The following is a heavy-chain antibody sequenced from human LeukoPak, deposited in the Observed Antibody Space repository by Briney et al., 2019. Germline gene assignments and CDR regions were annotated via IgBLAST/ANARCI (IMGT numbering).Heavy chain of an antibody. J-gene: IGHJ4*02. CDR2: ISYDGSNK. D-gene: IGHD6-13*01. V-gene: IGHV3-30-3*01. Sequence: GGSLRLSCAASGFTFSSYAMHWVRQAPGKGLEWVAVISYDGSNKYYADSVKGRFTISRDNSKNTLYLQMNSLRAEDTAVYYCARPQQTAYYFDYWGQGTLVTVSS. CDR3: ARPQQTAYYFDY. CDR1: GFTFSSYA.